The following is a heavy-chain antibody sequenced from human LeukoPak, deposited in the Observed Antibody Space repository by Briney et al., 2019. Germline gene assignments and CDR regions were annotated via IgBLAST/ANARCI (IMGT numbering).Heavy chain of an antibody. Sequence: PSETLSLTCTVSGGSISSSSYYWSWIRQPPGKGLEWIGYIYYSGTTNYNPSLESRVTISVDTSKNQFSLKLSSVTAADTAVYYCARVPTVTFFDYWGQGTLVTVSS. D-gene: IGHD4-17*01. CDR3: ARVPTVTFFDY. CDR2: IYYSGTT. CDR1: GGSISSSSYY. J-gene: IGHJ4*02. V-gene: IGHV4-61*05.